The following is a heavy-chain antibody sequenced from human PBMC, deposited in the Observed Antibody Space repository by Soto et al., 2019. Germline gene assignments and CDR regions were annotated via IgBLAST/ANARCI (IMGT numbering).Heavy chain of an antibody. J-gene: IGHJ3*02. CDR3: ARPSTGTFLHAFDI. V-gene: IGHV4-39*01. CDR1: GGSISSSSYY. D-gene: IGHD1-7*01. Sequence: LSLTCTVSGGSISSSSYYWGWIRQPPGKGLEWIGSIYYSGSTYYNPSLKSRVTISVDTSKNQFSLKLSSVTAADTAVYYCARPSTGTFLHAFDIWGQGTMVTVSS. CDR2: IYYSGST.